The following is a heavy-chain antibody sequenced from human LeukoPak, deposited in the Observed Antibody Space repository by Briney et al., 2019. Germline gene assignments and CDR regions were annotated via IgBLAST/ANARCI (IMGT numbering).Heavy chain of an antibody. V-gene: IGHV1-2*02. CDR1: GYTFTDFY. CDR3: AREGRELWFGELFDN. D-gene: IGHD3-10*01. CDR2: INPNSGGT. Sequence: GASVKVSCKASGYTFTDFYMHWVRQAPGQGLEWMGWINPNSGGTNYAQKFQGRVTMTRDTSISTAYMELSRLRSDDTAVYYCAREGRELWFGELFDNWGQGTLVTVSS. J-gene: IGHJ4*02.